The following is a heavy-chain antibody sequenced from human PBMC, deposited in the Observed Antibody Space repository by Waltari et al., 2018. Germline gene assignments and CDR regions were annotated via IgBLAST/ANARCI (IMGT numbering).Heavy chain of an antibody. Sequence: EVQLVESGGGLVQPGGSLRLSCVASGFIFRDYYMDWVRPAPGKGLEWVGRTRNKANSYIKEYAASVKGKFTISREYSKNSLYLQMNSLKMDGTAVYYCGALGGGYWGQGTLVTVSS. CDR2: TRNKANSYIK. V-gene: IGHV3-72*01. J-gene: IGHJ4*02. CDR1: GFIFRDYY. CDR3: GALGGGY. D-gene: IGHD3-16*01.